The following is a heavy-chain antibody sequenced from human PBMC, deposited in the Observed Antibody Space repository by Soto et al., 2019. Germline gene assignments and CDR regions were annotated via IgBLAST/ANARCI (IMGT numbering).Heavy chain of an antibody. CDR1: GFTFSSYS. Sequence: GGSLRLSCAAYGFTFSSYSMSWVRQAPGKGLEWVSATSGSGGSTYYADSVKGRFTISRDNSKNTLYLQMNSLRAEDTAVYYCAKETTTQRKYNWFDPWGQGTLVTVSS. CDR3: AKETTTQRKYNWFDP. CDR2: TSGSGGST. J-gene: IGHJ5*02. V-gene: IGHV3-23*01. D-gene: IGHD1-1*01.